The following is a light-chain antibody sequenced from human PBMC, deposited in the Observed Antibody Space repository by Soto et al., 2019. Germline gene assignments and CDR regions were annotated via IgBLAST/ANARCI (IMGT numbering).Light chain of an antibody. CDR1: SSKIGSDY. V-gene: IGLV1-47*01. J-gene: IGLJ1*01. CDR3: AAWDDSLSGYV. CDR2: RNN. Sequence: QSVLTQPPPASGAPGQRVTISFSGSSSKIGSDYVYWYQQFPGTAPKLLIYRNNQRPSGVPDRFSGSKSGTSASLAISGLRSEDEADYYCAAWDDSLSGYVFGTGTKVTVL.